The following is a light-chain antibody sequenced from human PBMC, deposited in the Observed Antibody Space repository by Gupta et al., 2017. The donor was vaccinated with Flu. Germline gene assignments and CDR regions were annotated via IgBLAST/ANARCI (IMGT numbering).Light chain of an antibody. CDR3: QQYGSSPGLT. Sequence: IATLSCRASQSVSSSYLAWYQQKPGQAPRLLIYVASSRAPGIPDRFSGSGSGTDFTLTISRLEPEDFALYYCQQYGSSPGLTFGGGTKVEIK. J-gene: IGKJ4*01. CDR1: QSVSSSY. CDR2: VAS. V-gene: IGKV3-20*01.